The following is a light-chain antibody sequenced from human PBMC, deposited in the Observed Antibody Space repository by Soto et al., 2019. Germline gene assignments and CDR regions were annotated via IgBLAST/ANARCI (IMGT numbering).Light chain of an antibody. CDR2: EGT. V-gene: IGLV2-23*01. J-gene: IGLJ2*01. CDR3: SSYACSSARVF. CDR1: STDFENYNL. Sequence: QSVLTQPASVSGSPGQSITISCTRSSTDFENYNLVSWYQHCPDKAPKLIIYEGTKRPSEISDRFSGSESDTTASLIISGLQPEDEADYYCSSYACSSARVFFGGGTKLTV.